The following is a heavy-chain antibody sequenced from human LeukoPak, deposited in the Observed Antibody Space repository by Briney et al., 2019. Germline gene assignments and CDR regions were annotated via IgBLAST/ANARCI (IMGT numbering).Heavy chain of an antibody. CDR3: ARGVAGYGPYDY. CDR1: GDSISTYY. J-gene: IGHJ4*02. CDR2: MYYSGST. Sequence: PSETLSLTCTVSGDSISTYYWSWIRQPPGKGLEWIGYMYYSGSTNYNPSLRSRVTISLDTPKNQFSLRLNSVTAADTAVYYCARGVAGYGPYDYWGQGTLVTVSS. D-gene: IGHD5-12*01. V-gene: IGHV4-59*01.